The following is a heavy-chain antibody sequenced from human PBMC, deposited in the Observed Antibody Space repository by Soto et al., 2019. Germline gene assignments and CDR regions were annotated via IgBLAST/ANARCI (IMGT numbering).Heavy chain of an antibody. CDR2: IYPGDSGT. J-gene: IGHJ6*02. Sequence: PGESLKISCKGSGYSFTSYWIGWVRQMPGKGLEWMGIIYPGDSGTRYSPSFQGQVTISADKSISTAYLQWSSLKASDTAMYYCARQGTSSVVGMDVWGQGTTVTVSS. CDR3: ARQGTSSVVGMDV. D-gene: IGHD2-15*01. CDR1: GYSFTSYW. V-gene: IGHV5-51*01.